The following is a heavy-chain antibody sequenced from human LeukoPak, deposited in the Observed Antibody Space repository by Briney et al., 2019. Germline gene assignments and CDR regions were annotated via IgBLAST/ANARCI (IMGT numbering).Heavy chain of an antibody. CDR1: GGSISSYY. Sequence: LSLTCTVSGGSISSYYWSWIRQPPGKGLEWVSAISGSGGSTYYADSVKGRFTISRDNAKNSLYLQMNSLRAEDTAVYYCARDGTIFGVVSLLDFDYWGQGTLVTVSS. J-gene: IGHJ4*02. V-gene: IGHV3-11*04. D-gene: IGHD3-3*01. CDR3: ARDGTIFGVVSLLDFDY. CDR2: ISGSGGST.